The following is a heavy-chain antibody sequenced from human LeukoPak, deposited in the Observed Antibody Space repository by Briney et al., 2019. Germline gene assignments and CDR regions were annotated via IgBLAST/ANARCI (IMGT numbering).Heavy chain of an antibody. CDR1: GGSISSSNW. D-gene: IGHD3-10*01. CDR2: IYHSGST. V-gene: IGHV4-4*02. J-gene: IGHJ5*02. Sequence: PSETLSLTCAVSGGSISSSNWWSWVRQPPGKGLEWIGEIYHSGSTNYNPSLKSRVTISVDKSKNQFSLKLSSVTAADTAVYYCARDQWGSGSWFDPWGQGTLVTVSS. CDR3: ARDQWGSGSWFDP.